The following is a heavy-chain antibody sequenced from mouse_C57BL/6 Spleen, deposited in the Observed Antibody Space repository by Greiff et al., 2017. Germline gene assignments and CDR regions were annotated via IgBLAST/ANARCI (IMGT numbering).Heavy chain of an antibody. Sequence: EVMLVESGGGLVKPGGSLKLSCAASGFTFSDYGMHWVRQAPEKGLEWVAYISSGSSTIYYADTVKGRFTISRDNAKNTLCLQMTSLRSEDTAMYYCARRNDYYGSSYAMDYWGQGTSVTVSS. D-gene: IGHD1-1*01. CDR3: ARRNDYYGSSYAMDY. CDR1: GFTFSDYG. J-gene: IGHJ4*01. CDR2: ISSGSSTI. V-gene: IGHV5-17*01.